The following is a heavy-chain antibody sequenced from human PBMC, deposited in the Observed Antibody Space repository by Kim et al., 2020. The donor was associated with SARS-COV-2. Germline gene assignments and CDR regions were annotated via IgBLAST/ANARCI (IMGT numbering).Heavy chain of an antibody. J-gene: IGHJ5*02. CDR3: ARDRMGEAGTVGFDP. V-gene: IGHV4-31*02. Sequence: PSLKSRVTISVDTSKNQFSLKLSSVTAADTAVYYCARDRMGEAGTVGFDPWGQGTLVTVSS. D-gene: IGHD1-1*01.